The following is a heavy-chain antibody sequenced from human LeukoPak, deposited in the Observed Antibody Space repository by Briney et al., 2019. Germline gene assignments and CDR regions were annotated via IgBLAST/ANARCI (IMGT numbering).Heavy chain of an antibody. J-gene: IGHJ6*02. Sequence: ASVKVSCKASGYTFTSYYMHWVRQAPGQGLEGMGIINPSGGSTSYAQKFQGRVTMTRDTSTSTVYMELSSLRSEDTAVYYCARDLAYCGGDCYSDYYYYYAMDVWGQGTTVTVSS. D-gene: IGHD2-21*02. CDR1: GYTFTSYY. CDR2: INPSGGST. V-gene: IGHV1-46*01. CDR3: ARDLAYCGGDCYSDYYYYYAMDV.